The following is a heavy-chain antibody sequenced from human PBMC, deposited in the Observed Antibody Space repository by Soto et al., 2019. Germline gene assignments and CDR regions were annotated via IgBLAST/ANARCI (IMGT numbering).Heavy chain of an antibody. V-gene: IGHV3-7*01. CDR3: AREGNSWYYDILTGYYLGNWFDP. J-gene: IGHJ5*02. D-gene: IGHD3-9*01. CDR2: IKQDGSEK. Sequence: EVQLVESGGGLVQPGGSLRLSCAASGFTVSSYWMSWVRQAPGKGLEWVANIKQDGSEKYYVDSVKGRFTISRDNAKNSLDLQMNSRIAEDTAVYYCAREGNSWYYDILTGYYLGNWFDPCGQGTLVTVAS. CDR1: GFTVSSYW.